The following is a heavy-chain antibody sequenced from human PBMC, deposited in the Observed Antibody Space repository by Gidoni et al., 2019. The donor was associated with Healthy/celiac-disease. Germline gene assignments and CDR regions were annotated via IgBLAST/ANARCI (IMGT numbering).Heavy chain of an antibody. V-gene: IGHV3-43*01. J-gene: IGHJ4*02. CDR1: GFTFDDYT. Sequence: EVQLVESGGVVVLPGASLRLSCAASGFTFDDYTMHWVRQAPGKGLEWVSLISWDGGSTYYADSVKGRFTISRDNSKNSLYLQMNSLRTEDTALYYCGGQYSYFDYWGQGTLVTVSS. CDR2: ISWDGGST. CDR3: GGQYSYFDY. D-gene: IGHD2-15*01.